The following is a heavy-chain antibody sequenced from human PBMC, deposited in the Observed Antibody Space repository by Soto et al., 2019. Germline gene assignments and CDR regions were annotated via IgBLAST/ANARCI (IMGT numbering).Heavy chain of an antibody. CDR3: ARSDYGGNFDAFDI. CDR1: GGAISSGGYY. V-gene: IGHV4-31*03. D-gene: IGHD4-17*01. J-gene: IGHJ3*02. Sequence: PSETLSLTCTVSGGAISSGGYYWNWIRQHPGKGLEWIGYIYYSGSIDYNPSLKSRVTISVDTSRNQFSLKLSSVTAADTAVYYCARSDYGGNFDAFDIWGQGTMVT. CDR2: IYYSGSI.